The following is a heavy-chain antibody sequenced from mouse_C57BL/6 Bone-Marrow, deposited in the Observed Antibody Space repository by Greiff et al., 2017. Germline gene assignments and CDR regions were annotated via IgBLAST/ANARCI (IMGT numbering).Heavy chain of an antibody. J-gene: IGHJ3*01. CDR3: ARRGTPRRGRVAY. CDR1: GYAFSSSW. D-gene: IGHD2-12*01. V-gene: IGHV1-82*01. CDR2: IYPGDGDT. Sequence: QVQLQQSGPELVKPGASVKISCKASGYAFSSSWMNWVKQRPGKGLEWIGRIYPGDGDTNYNGKFKGKATLTADKSSSTAYMQLSSLTSEDSAVYFCARRGTPRRGRVAYWGQGTLVTVSA.